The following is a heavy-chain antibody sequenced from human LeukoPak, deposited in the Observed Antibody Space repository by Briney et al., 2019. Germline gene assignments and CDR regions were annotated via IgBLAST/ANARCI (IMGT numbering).Heavy chain of an antibody. D-gene: IGHD4-11*01. J-gene: IGHJ6*03. CDR2: IYTSGST. Sequence: PSETLSLTCTVSGGSISSYYWSRIRQPPGKGLEWICYIYTSGSTNYNPSLKSRVTISVDTSKNQFSLKLSSVTAANTAVYYCARLSYSNYGHYYYYMDVWGKGTTVTVSS. CDR1: GGSISSYY. CDR3: ARLSYSNYGHYYYYMDV. V-gene: IGHV4-4*09.